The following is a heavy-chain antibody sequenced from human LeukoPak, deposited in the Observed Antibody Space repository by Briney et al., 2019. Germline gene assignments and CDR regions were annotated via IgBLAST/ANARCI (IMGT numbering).Heavy chain of an antibody. D-gene: IGHD5-18*01. CDR1: GYTFTYYA. CDR3: ARDGTRIQLGLVPSYYFDY. CDR2: ISTDTGNP. V-gene: IGHV7-4-1*02. J-gene: IGHJ4*02. Sequence: ASVKVSCKASGYTFTYYALNWVRQAPGQGLEWMGWISTDTGNPTYAQGFTGRFVFSLDTSVSTAYLQISSLKAEDTAVYYCARDGTRIQLGLVPSYYFDYWGQGTLVTVSS.